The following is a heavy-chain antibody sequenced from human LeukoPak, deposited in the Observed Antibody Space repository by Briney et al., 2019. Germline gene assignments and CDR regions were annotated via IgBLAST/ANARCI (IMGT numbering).Heavy chain of an antibody. Sequence: SQTLSLTCAISGDSVSRNTAAWNWIRQSPSRGLEWLGRTYYRSKWYNDYAVSVKSRITINPDTSKNQFSLQLNSVTPEDTAVYYCARGPIVVVPAAMWADGRDYYGMDVWGQGTTVTVSS. J-gene: IGHJ6*02. V-gene: IGHV6-1*01. CDR3: ARGPIVVVPAAMWADGRDYYGMDV. D-gene: IGHD2-2*01. CDR1: GDSVSRNTAA. CDR2: TYYRSKWYN.